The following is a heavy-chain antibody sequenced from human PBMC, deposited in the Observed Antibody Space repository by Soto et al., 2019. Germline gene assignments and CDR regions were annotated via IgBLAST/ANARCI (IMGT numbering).Heavy chain of an antibody. D-gene: IGHD3-10*01. J-gene: IGHJ4*02. CDR1: GFTFSSYA. CDR2: ISGSGGST. V-gene: IGHV3-23*01. Sequence: GGSLRLSCAASGFTFSSYAMSWVRQAPGKGLEWVSAISGSGGSTYYADSVKGRFTISRDNSKNTLYLQMNSLRAEDTAIYYCAKVPYYYYGSGSYYTNYYFDYWGQGTLVTVSS. CDR3: AKVPYYYYGSGSYYTNYYFDY.